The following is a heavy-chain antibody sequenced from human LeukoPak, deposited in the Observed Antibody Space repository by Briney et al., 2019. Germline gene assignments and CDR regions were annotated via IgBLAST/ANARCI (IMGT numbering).Heavy chain of an antibody. V-gene: IGHV1-69*06. CDR1: GYTFTSYG. CDR3: VRDQEYSNYDLAPNYYYYYYMDV. D-gene: IGHD4-11*01. Sequence: ASVKVSCKASGYTFTSYGISWVRQAPGQGLEWMGWIIPIFGTANYAQKFQGRVTITADKSTSTAYMELSSLRSEDTAVYYCVRDQEYSNYDLAPNYYYYYYMDVWDKGTTVTVSS. J-gene: IGHJ6*03. CDR2: IIPIFGTA.